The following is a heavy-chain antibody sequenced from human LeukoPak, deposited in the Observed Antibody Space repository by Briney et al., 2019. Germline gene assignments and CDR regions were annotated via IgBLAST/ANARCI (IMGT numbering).Heavy chain of an antibody. CDR1: GYTFTSYS. CDR2: ISAYSGNT. J-gene: IGHJ6*03. D-gene: IGHD5-24*01. CDR3: AREGVATIGGYYYYYMDV. Sequence: ASVKVSCKASGYTFTSYSISWVRQAPGQGLEWMGWISAYSGNTNYAQKLQDRVTMTTDTSTSAAYMELRSLRPDDTAVYYCAREGVATIGGYYYYYMDVWGKGTTVTVSS. V-gene: IGHV1-18*01.